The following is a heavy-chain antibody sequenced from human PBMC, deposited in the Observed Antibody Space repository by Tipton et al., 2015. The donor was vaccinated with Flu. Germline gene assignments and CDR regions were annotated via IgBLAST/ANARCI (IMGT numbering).Heavy chain of an antibody. Sequence: TLSLTCSVSGGSISSYYWSWIRQPPGKGLEWIGYVFYTGSTDYNPSLKSRVTISVDTSKNQFSLELISVTAADTAVYYCARIQGGYYGSESCDTWGQGMLVTVSS. CDR2: VFYTGST. J-gene: IGHJ5*02. V-gene: IGHV4-59*01. D-gene: IGHD3-10*01. CDR1: GGSISSYY. CDR3: ARIQGGYYGSESCDT.